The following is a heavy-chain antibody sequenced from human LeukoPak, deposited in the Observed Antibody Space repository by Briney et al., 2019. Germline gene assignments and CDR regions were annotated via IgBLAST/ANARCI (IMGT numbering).Heavy chain of an antibody. CDR3: AREVYSGYDYKPFFDY. CDR1: GFTFSSYA. CDR2: ISGSGGST. V-gene: IGHV3-23*01. D-gene: IGHD5-12*01. J-gene: IGHJ4*02. Sequence: GGSLRLSCAASGFTFSSYAMSWVRQAPGKGLEWVSAISGSGGSTYYADSVKGRFTISRDNSKNTLYLQMNSLRAEDTAVYYCAREVYSGYDYKPFFDYWGQGTLVTVSS.